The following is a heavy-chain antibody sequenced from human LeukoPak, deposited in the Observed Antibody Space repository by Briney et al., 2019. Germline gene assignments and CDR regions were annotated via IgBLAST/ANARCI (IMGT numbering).Heavy chain of an antibody. CDR2: MNPNSGNT. V-gene: IGHV1-8*01. D-gene: IGHD5-24*01. Sequence: ASVKVSCKASGYTFTSYDINWVRQATGQGLEWMGWMNPNSGNTGYSQKFQGRVTMTRNTSISTAYMELSSLRSEDTAVYYCARRDGYRIDAFDIWGQGTMVTVSS. J-gene: IGHJ3*02. CDR3: ARRDGYRIDAFDI. CDR1: GYTFTSYD.